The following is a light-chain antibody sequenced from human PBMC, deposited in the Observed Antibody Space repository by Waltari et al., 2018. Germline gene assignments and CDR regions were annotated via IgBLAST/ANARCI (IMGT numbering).Light chain of an antibody. Sequence: DIQMIQSPSSLSASVGDIVTVTCRASRYINKYLNWYQQKPGKAPKLLLFAASTLQSGVPSRFSGSGSGTDFTLTISNLQDEDFATYYCQQSFSNPPWTFGQGTKVETK. V-gene: IGKV1-39*01. CDR1: RYINKY. J-gene: IGKJ1*01. CDR2: AAS. CDR3: QQSFSNPPWT.